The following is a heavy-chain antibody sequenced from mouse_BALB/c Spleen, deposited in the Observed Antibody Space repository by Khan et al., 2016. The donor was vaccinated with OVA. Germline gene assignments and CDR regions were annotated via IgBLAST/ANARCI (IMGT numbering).Heavy chain of an antibody. D-gene: IGHD1-2*01. Sequence: QVQLKESGPELVKPGALVKISCKTSGYTFTSYGINWVKQRPGQGLEWIGWIYPGDGSTKFNEKFKEQATLTADNSSSTVYMQLSSLTSENSAVYFCARGGYGSFAYWGQGTLVTVSA. CDR2: IYPGDGST. CDR1: GYTFTSYG. V-gene: IGHV1S56*01. J-gene: IGHJ3*01. CDR3: ARGGYGSFAY.